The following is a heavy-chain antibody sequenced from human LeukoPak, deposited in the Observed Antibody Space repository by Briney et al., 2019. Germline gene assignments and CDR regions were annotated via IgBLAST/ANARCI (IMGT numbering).Heavy chain of an antibody. CDR2: ISGSGGST. J-gene: IGHJ6*03. D-gene: IGHD3-3*01. V-gene: IGHV3-23*01. CDR3: AKSKLRVIFSRGVVTPRYMDV. Sequence: PGGSLRLSCAASGFTFSSYAMSWVRQAPGKGLEWVSAISGSGGSTYYADSVKGRFTISRDNSKNTLYLQMNSLRAEDTAVYYCAKSKLRVIFSRGVVTPRYMDVWGKGTTATVSS. CDR1: GFTFSSYA.